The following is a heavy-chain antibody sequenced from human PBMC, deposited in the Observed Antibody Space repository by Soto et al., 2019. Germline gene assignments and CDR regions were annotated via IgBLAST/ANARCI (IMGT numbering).Heavy chain of an antibody. V-gene: IGHV4-31*03. CDR3: ARGGYSGYDFDY. CDR2: IYYSGST. D-gene: IGHD5-12*01. CDR1: GGSISSGGYY. Sequence: SETLSLTCTVSGGSISSGGYYWSWIRQHPGKGLEWIGYIYYSGSTYYNPSLKSRVTISVDTSKNQFSLKLSSVTAADTAVYYCARGGYSGYDFDYWGQGTLVTVSS. J-gene: IGHJ4*02.